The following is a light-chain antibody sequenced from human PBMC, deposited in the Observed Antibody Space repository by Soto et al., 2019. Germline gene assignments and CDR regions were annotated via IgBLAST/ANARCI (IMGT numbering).Light chain of an antibody. J-gene: IGKJ5*01. CDR1: QSVSSSY. V-gene: IGKV3-20*01. Sequence: EIVLTQSPGTLSLSPGERATLSCRASQSVSSSYLAWYQQKPGQAPRLLIYGASSRATVIPDRFSGSGSGTDFTLTIIRLEPEDFAVYYCQQYGSSPPITFGQGTRLEIK. CDR2: GAS. CDR3: QQYGSSPPIT.